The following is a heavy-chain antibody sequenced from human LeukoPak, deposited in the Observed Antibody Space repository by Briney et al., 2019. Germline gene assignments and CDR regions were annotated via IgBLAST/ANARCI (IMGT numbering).Heavy chain of an antibody. Sequence: ASVKVSCKASGYAFTSYDINWVRQATGQGLEWMGWMNPNSGNTGYAQKFQGRVTMTRNTSTSTAYMELSSLRSEDTAVYYCVRGGGMYYGILTGYYNSGFSMDVWGQGTTVTVSS. CDR1: GYAFTSYD. CDR2: MNPNSGNT. V-gene: IGHV1-8*01. J-gene: IGHJ6*02. CDR3: VRGGGMYYGILTGYYNSGFSMDV. D-gene: IGHD3-9*01.